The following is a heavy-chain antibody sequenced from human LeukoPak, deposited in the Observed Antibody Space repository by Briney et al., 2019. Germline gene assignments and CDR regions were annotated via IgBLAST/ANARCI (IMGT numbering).Heavy chain of an antibody. CDR3: ARVFPYGRGAFDI. CDR2: INSDGSST. CDR1: GFIFSSYW. Sequence: GGSLRLSCAASGFIFSSYWMHWVRQAPGKGLVWVSRINSDGSSTSYADSVKGRFTISRDNAKNTLYLQMNSLRAEDTAVYYCARVFPYGRGAFDIWGQGTMVTVSS. J-gene: IGHJ3*02. V-gene: IGHV3-74*01. D-gene: IGHD3-10*01.